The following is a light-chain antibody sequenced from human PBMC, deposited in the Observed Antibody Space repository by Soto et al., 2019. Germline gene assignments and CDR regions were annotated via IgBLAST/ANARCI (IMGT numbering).Light chain of an antibody. J-gene: IGLJ1*01. Sequence: QSALTQPASVSGSPGQSITISCTGTSSDVGGYNLVSWYQQHPGKAPKLMIYEGSKRPSGVSNRFAGSKSGNTASLTISGLQAEDEADYYCCSYAGSRGDVFGTGTKLTVL. CDR1: SSDVGGYNL. V-gene: IGLV2-23*01. CDR2: EGS. CDR3: CSYAGSRGDV.